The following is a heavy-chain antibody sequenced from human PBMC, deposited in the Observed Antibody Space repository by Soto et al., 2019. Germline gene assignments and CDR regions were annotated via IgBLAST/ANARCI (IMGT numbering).Heavy chain of an antibody. V-gene: IGHV1-18*01. J-gene: IGHJ6*02. CDR2: ISAYNGNT. CDR3: ARVLRRLDTVVPNYGMDV. CDR1: GYTFTSYG. Sequence: QVQLVQSGAEVKKPGASVKVSCKASGYTFTSYGISWVRQAPGQGLEWMGWISAYNGNTNYAQKLQGRVTMTTDTATSTAHMELRSLRSDDTAVYYCARVLRRLDTVVPNYGMDVWGQGTTVTVSS. D-gene: IGHD2-8*01.